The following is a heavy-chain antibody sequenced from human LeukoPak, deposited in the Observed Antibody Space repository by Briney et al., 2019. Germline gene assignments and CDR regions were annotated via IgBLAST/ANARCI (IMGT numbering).Heavy chain of an antibody. D-gene: IGHD1-7*01. J-gene: IGHJ4*02. Sequence: SQTLSLTCTVSGGSISSGSYYWSWIRQPAGKGLEWIGRIYTGGSTDYNPSLKSRATISVDTSKNQFSLKLTSVTAADTAVYYCARWYNWNYILGHWGQGTLVTVSS. CDR1: GGSISSGSYY. CDR2: IYTGGST. CDR3: ARWYNWNYILGH. V-gene: IGHV4-61*02.